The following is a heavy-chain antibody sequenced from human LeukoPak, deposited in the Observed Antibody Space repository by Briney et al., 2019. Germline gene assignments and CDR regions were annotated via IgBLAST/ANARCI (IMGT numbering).Heavy chain of an antibody. CDR2: IKQDGSEK. CDR1: GFTFSTYW. Sequence: GGSLRHSCAASGFTFSTYWMAWVRQAPGKGLEWVANIKQDGSEKYYVDSLKGRFTISRDNAKNSLFLQMNSLRAEDTAVYYCARDLPTGYYISRGYYEYFLDYWGQGTVVTVSS. CDR3: ARDLPTGYYISRGYYEYFLDY. J-gene: IGHJ4*02. V-gene: IGHV3-7*04. D-gene: IGHD3-22*01.